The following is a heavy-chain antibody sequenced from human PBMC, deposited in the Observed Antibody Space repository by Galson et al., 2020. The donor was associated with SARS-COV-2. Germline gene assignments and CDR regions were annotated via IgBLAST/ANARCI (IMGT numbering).Heavy chain of an antibody. Sequence: ASVKVSCKASGYTFTGYYMHWVRQAPGQGLEWMGRINPNSGGTNYAQKFQGRVTMTRDTSISTAYMELSRLRSDDTAVYYCARVVLRYFDWLLETDYYYYGMDVWGQGTTVTVSS. CDR2: INPNSGGT. J-gene: IGHJ6*02. V-gene: IGHV1-2*06. CDR1: GYTFTGYY. CDR3: ARVVLRYFDWLLETDYYYYGMDV. D-gene: IGHD3-9*01.